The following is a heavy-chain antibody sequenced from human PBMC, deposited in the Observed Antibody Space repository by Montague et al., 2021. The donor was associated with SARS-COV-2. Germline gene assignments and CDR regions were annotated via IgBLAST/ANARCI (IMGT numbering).Heavy chain of an antibody. CDR3: AREKFGDFWSGYYNGYFDY. V-gene: IGHV3-21*01. Sequence: SLRLSCAASGFTFSSYSMSWVRQAPGKGLEWVSSISSSSSYIYYADSVKGRFTISRDNAENSLYLQMNSLRAEDTAVYYCAREKFGDFWSGYYNGYFDYWGQGTLVTVSS. CDR2: ISSSSSYI. CDR1: GFTFSSYS. J-gene: IGHJ4*02. D-gene: IGHD3-3*01.